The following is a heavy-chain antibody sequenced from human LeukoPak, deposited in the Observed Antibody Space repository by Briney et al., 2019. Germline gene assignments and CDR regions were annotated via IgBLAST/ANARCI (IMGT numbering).Heavy chain of an antibody. D-gene: IGHD6-13*01. Sequence: GGSLRLSCAGSGFTFSDFYMNWIRQAPGKGLEWVSAISGSGGSTYYADSVKGRFTISRDNSKNTLYLQMNSLRAEDTAVYYCAKGGESIAAAGTFFDYWGQGTLVTVSS. CDR2: ISGSGGST. CDR1: GFTFSDFY. V-gene: IGHV3-23*01. J-gene: IGHJ4*02. CDR3: AKGGESIAAAGTFFDY.